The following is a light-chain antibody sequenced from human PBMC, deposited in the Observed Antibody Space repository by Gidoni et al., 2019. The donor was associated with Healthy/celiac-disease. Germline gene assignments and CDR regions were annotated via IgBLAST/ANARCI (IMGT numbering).Light chain of an antibody. Sequence: QSALTQPRSVSGAPGQSVTISCTGPSSDVGCYNYVSWYQQHPGKAPKLRIYDVSKRPSGVPDRFSGSKSGNTASLTISGLQAEDEADYYCCSYAGSYTLVFGGGTKLTV. CDR2: DVS. CDR3: CSYAGSYTLV. J-gene: IGLJ2*01. V-gene: IGLV2-11*01. CDR1: SSDVGCYNY.